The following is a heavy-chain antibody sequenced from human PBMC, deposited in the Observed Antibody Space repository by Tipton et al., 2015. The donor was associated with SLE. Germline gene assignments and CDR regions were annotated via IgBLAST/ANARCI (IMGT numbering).Heavy chain of an antibody. CDR3: AKDHAPYYHMDV. Sequence: RSLRLSCAASGFTFSSYGMHWVRQAPGKGLEWVAVLSNDGRNKYFGDSVKGRFTISRDNSKNTLYLQMNSLRGEDTAMYYCAKDHAPYYHMDVWGKGTPVTVSS. CDR2: LSNDGRNK. J-gene: IGHJ6*03. V-gene: IGHV3-30*18. CDR1: GFTFSSYG.